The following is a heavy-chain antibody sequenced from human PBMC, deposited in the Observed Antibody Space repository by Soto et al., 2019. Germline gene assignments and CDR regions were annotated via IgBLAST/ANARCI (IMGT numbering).Heavy chain of an antibody. J-gene: IGHJ4*02. Sequence: EVQVVESGGDLVQPGGSLRLSCVVSAITFSHSWLNWVRQAPGKGLEWVANIKEDGSAVYYVDSVQGRFTISRDNAKNSLYLQMNSLRAEDTAVYYCTTDRGYLTFDHWGRGTLVTVSS. CDR3: TTDRGYLTFDH. D-gene: IGHD3-22*01. CDR2: IKEDGSAV. CDR1: AITFSHSW. V-gene: IGHV3-7*01.